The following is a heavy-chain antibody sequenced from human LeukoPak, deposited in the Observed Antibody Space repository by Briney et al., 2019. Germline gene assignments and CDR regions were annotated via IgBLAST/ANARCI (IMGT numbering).Heavy chain of an antibody. CDR2: ISSSSSYI. CDR1: GFTFSSYS. J-gene: IGHJ4*02. D-gene: IGHD6-19*01. Sequence: GGSLRLSCAASGFTFSSYSMNWVRQAPGKGLVWVSSISSSSSYIYYADSVKGRFTISRDNAKNSLYLQMNSLRAEGTAVYYCASGYSSGWDYFDYWGQGTLVTVSS. CDR3: ASGYSSGWDYFDY. V-gene: IGHV3-21*01.